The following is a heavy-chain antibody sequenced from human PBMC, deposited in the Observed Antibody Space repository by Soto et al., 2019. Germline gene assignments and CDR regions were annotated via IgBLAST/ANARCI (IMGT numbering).Heavy chain of an antibody. V-gene: IGHV4-34*01. CDR2: INHSGST. Sequence: QVQLQQWGAGLLKPSETMSLTCAVSGGSFSVYFCSWIRQPPVKGLVWIGEINHSGSTYYHPSLGSPVTVLFDAARSQFSLHLRSVTAGDTAVYFCTSGRGFRHFPPPFDYWGQGTLVTVYS. CDR3: TSGRGFRHFPPPFDY. J-gene: IGHJ4*02. CDR1: GGSFSVYF. D-gene: IGHD3-3*02.